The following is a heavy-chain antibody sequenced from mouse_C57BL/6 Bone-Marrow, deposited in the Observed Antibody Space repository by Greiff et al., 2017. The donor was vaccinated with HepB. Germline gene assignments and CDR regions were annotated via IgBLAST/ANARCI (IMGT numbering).Heavy chain of an antibody. CDR3: ERFDYDEGAWFAY. CDR1: GYTFTSYG. V-gene: IGHV1-81*01. J-gene: IGHJ3*01. D-gene: IGHD2-4*01. Sequence: QVQLQQSGAELARPGASVKLSCKASGYTFTSYGISWVKQSTGQGLEWIGEIYPRSGNTYYNEKFKGKATLTADKSSSTAYMELRSLTSEDSAVYFCERFDYDEGAWFAYWGQGSLVTVSA. CDR2: IYPRSGNT.